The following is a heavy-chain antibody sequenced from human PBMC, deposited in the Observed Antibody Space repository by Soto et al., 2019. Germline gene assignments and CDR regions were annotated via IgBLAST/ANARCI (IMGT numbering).Heavy chain of an antibody. CDR2: ISYDGSNK. D-gene: IGHD1-1*01. CDR3: AKDGSRGGTGDVYYYYMDV. Sequence: GGSLRLSSAASXFTLSTGGMPWVRQAPGKGLEWVAVISYDGSNKYYADSVKGRFTISRDNSKNTLYLQMNSLRAEDTAVYYCAKDGSRGGTGDVYYYYMDVWGKGT. J-gene: IGHJ6*03. CDR1: XFTLSTGG. V-gene: IGHV3-30*18.